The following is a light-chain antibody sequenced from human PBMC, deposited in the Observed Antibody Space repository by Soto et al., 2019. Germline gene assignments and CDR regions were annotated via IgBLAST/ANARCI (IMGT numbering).Light chain of an antibody. Sequence: QLVLTQSPSASASLGASVKLTCTLSSGHISNAIAWHQQQPEKGPRYLMKVTSEGSHSKGDGIPDRFSGSSSGAERYLTISSLQSEDEADYYCQTWGTGIQGVFGGGTKLTVL. CDR2: VTSEGSH. CDR1: SGHISNA. CDR3: QTWGTGIQGV. V-gene: IGLV4-69*01. J-gene: IGLJ3*02.